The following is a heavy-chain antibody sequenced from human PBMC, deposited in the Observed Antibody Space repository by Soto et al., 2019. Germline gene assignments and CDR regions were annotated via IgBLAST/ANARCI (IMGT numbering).Heavy chain of an antibody. Sequence: ALVKVSCKASGYTFTRFYISWVRHAPRQGLEGMGWISGYNCYTTYARRLQGRVTMTTDTSTSTAYMELRRLRSDDTAVYYCARVVYDSSGSYTMYYFDYWGQ. V-gene: IGHV1-18*04. J-gene: IGHJ4*02. CDR2: ISGYNCYT. CDR3: ARVVYDSSGSYTMYYFDY. CDR1: GYTFTRFY. D-gene: IGHD3-22*01.